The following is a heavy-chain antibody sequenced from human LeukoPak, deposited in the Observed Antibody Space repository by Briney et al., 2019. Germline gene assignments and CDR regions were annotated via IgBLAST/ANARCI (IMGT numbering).Heavy chain of an antibody. J-gene: IGHJ4*02. Sequence: GASVKVSCKASGYTFTSCDINWVRQATGQGLEWMGWISANNGNTNYAQKLQGRVTMTTDTSTSTAYMELRSLRSDDTAVYYCARVQWSAESSGWYAAGYWGQGTLVTVSS. CDR3: ARVQWSAESSGWYAAGY. D-gene: IGHD6-19*01. CDR2: ISANNGNT. CDR1: GYTFTSCD. V-gene: IGHV1-18*01.